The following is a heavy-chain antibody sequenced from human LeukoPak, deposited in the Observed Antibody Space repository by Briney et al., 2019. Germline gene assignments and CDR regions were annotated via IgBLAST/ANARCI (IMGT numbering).Heavy chain of an antibody. CDR2: ISGYSGNT. D-gene: IGHD2-2*01. V-gene: IGHV1-18*01. J-gene: IGHJ4*02. CDR3: ARDIATVVHQE. CDR1: GYTFTSYG. Sequence: ASVKVSCKASGYTFTSYGISWVRQAPGQGLEWMGWISGYSGNTNYVQKFQGRVTMATDTSTSTVYMELRSLRSDDTAVYYCARDIATVVHQEWGQGTLVTVSS.